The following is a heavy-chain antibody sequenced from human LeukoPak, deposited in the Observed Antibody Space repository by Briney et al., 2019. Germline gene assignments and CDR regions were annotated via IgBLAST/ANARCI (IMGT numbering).Heavy chain of an antibody. CDR1: GGSISSSNW. J-gene: IGHJ4*02. Sequence: SGTLSLTCAVSGGSISSSNWWSWVRQPPGKGLEWIGEIYHSGSTNYNPSLKSRVTISVDKSKNQFSLQLNSVTPEDTAVYYCARVSGSALSGSYDYWGQGTLVTVSS. CDR2: IYHSGST. D-gene: IGHD1-26*01. V-gene: IGHV4-4*02. CDR3: ARVSGSALSGSYDY.